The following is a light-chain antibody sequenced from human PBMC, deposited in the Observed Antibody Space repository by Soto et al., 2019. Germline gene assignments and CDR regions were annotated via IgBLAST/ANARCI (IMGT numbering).Light chain of an antibody. Sequence: QAVLTQPPSVSAAPGQTVTISCSASSSNIGNNYVSWYQQLPGTAPKLLIYDNNKRPSGIPDRFSGSKSGTSATLGITGLQTGDEADYYCGTWDSSLSAGVVFGGGTKLTVL. CDR3: GTWDSSLSAGVV. J-gene: IGLJ2*01. CDR2: DNN. CDR1: SSNIGNNY. V-gene: IGLV1-51*01.